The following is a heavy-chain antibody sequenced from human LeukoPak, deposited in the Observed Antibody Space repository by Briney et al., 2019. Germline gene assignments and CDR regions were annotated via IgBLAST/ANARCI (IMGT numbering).Heavy chain of an antibody. D-gene: IGHD1-26*01. CDR3: ARAGVGAIYYFDY. J-gene: IGHJ4*02. V-gene: IGHV3-33*01. Sequence: GGSLRLSCAASGFTFSNYGMHWVRQAPGKGLEWVALIWYDGSNKYYADSVRGRFTISRDNSKNTLYLQMKSLRVEDTAVYYCARAGVGAIYYFDYWGQGTLVTVSS. CDR2: IWYDGSNK. CDR1: GFTFSNYG.